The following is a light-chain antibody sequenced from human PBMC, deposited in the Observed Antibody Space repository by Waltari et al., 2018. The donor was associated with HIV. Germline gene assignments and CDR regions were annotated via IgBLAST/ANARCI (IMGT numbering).Light chain of an antibody. J-gene: IGKJ2*01. CDR3: QQYGNSPYT. Sequence: ETVLTQSPGTLSLSPGDRATLSFRASQSVTSGYLAWDQQIPGQGPMRLIYGAFRRAIGIPDRFSGSGSGTDFTLTISRLEPEDFAVYYCQQYGNSPYTFGQGTKLEIK. CDR2: GAF. CDR1: QSVTSGY. V-gene: IGKV3-20*01.